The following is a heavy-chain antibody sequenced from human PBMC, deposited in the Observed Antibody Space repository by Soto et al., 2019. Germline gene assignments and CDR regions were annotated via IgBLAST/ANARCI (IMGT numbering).Heavy chain of an antibody. J-gene: IGHJ5*02. CDR2: IYYSGST. CDR1: GGSISSSSYY. V-gene: IGHV4-39*01. D-gene: IGHD2-2*01. Sequence: PSLTCTVSGGSISSSSYYWGWIRQPPGKGLEWIGSIYYSGSTYYNPSLKSRVTISVDTSKNQFSLKLSSVTAADTAVYYCARGPGYCSSTSCHGDWFDPWGQGTLVTVSS. CDR3: ARGPGYCSSTSCHGDWFDP.